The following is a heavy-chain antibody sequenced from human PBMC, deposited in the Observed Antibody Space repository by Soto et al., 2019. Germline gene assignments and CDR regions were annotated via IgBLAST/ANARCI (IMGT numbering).Heavy chain of an antibody. V-gene: IGHV3-64*01. D-gene: IGHD6-13*01. Sequence: GGSLRLSCAASGFTFSSYAMHWVRQAPGKGLEYVSAISSNGGSTYYANSVKGRFTISRDNSKNTLYLQMGSLRAEDMAVYYCARAGMVAAAGFSDYFDYWGQGTLVTVSS. CDR3: ARAGMVAAAGFSDYFDY. CDR2: ISSNGGST. J-gene: IGHJ4*02. CDR1: GFTFSSYA.